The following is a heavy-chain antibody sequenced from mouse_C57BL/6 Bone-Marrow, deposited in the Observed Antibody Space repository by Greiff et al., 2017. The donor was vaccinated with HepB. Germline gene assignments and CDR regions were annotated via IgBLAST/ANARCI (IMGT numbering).Heavy chain of an antibody. J-gene: IGHJ2*01. V-gene: IGHV1-54*01. D-gene: IGHD3-3*01. CDR3: ARRDFEGRGYFDY. Sequence: VQLQQSGAELVRPGTSVKVSCKASGYAFTNYLIEWVKQRPGQGLEWIGVINPGSGGTNYNEKFKGKATLTADKSSSTAYMQLSSLTSEDSAVYFCARRDFEGRGYFDYWGQGTTLTVSS. CDR2: INPGSGGT. CDR1: GYAFTNYL.